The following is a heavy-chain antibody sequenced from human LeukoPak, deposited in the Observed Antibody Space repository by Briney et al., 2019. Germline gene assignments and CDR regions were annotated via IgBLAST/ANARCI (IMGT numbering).Heavy chain of an antibody. CDR1: GYTFTNYD. Sequence: ASVNVSCKASGYTFTNYDINWVRQATGQGLEWMGWLNPHSGNTGYAQKFQGRVTMTRNTSISTAYMELSSLRSEDTAVYYCATQGGYCSSTSCYHLRELDYWGQGTLVTVSS. V-gene: IGHV1-8*01. J-gene: IGHJ4*02. D-gene: IGHD2-2*01. CDR2: LNPHSGNT. CDR3: ATQGGYCSSTSCYHLRELDY.